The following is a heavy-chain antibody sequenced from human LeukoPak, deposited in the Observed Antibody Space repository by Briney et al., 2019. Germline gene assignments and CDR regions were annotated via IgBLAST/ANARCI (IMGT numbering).Heavy chain of an antibody. V-gene: IGHV1-8*01. Sequence: ASVKVSCKASGYTFINNDINWVRQASGQGLEWMGWMNSKSGNTGYAQKFQGRVTMTRNTSISTAYMELTSLRSGDTAVYYCARGRVNSGWYVDYWGQGTLVAVSS. CDR3: ARGRVNSGWYVDY. CDR1: GYTFINND. J-gene: IGHJ4*02. D-gene: IGHD6-19*01. CDR2: MNSKSGNT.